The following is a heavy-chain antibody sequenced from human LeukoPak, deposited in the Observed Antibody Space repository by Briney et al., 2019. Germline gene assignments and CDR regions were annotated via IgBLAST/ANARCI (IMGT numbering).Heavy chain of an antibody. D-gene: IGHD6-6*01. V-gene: IGHV3-23*01. CDR3: ARMSSPRSHIAARRGYFDY. CDR1: GFTFSNYG. Sequence: PGGSLRLSCAASGFTFSNYGMTWVRQAPGKGLEWVSAISGSGGSTYYADSVKGRFTISRDNSKNTLYLQMNSLRAEDTAVYYCARMSSPRSHIAARRGYFDYWGQGTLVTVSS. CDR2: ISGSGGST. J-gene: IGHJ4*02.